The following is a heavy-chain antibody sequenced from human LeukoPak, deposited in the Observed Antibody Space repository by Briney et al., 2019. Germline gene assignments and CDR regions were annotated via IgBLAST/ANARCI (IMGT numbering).Heavy chain of an antibody. D-gene: IGHD4-17*01. J-gene: IGHJ4*02. CDR3: ARPADYGDYLDY. CDR2: INPKSGAT. CDR1: GYTFTDYY. Sequence: GASVKVSCKASGYTFTDYYMHWVRQAPGQGLEWMGWINPKSGATKYALKFQGRVTMTRDTSISTVYMELSRLRSDDTAVYYCARPADYGDYLDYWGQETLVTVSS. V-gene: IGHV1-2*02.